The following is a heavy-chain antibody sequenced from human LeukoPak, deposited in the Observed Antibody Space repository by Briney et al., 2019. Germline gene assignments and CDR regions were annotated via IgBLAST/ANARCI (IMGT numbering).Heavy chain of an antibody. Sequence: SETLSLSCTVSGDSVNSATFYWAWIRQSPGKGLELIGYTYNRGNTYYNPSLNSRVTISVDTSKNQFSLKLRSVTAADSAVYYCARDFWPATCAFEIWGQGASVTVSS. CDR3: ARDFWPATCAFEI. V-gene: IGHV4-61*01. D-gene: IGHD3/OR15-3a*01. CDR2: TYNRGNT. CDR1: GDSVNSATFY. J-gene: IGHJ3*02.